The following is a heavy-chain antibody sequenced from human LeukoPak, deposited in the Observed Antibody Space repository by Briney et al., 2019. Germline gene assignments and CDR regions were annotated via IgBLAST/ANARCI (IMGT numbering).Heavy chain of an antibody. CDR2: ISYDGSNK. V-gene: IGHV3-30*04. CDR3: ARDSSPWSDLRPDAFDI. D-gene: IGHD6-19*01. CDR1: GFTFSSYA. Sequence: GGSLRLSCAASGFTFSSYAMHWVRQAPGKGLEWVAVISYDGSNKYYADSVKGRFTISRDNSKNTLYLQMNSLRAEDTAVYYCARDSSPWSDLRPDAFDIWGQGTMVTVSS. J-gene: IGHJ3*02.